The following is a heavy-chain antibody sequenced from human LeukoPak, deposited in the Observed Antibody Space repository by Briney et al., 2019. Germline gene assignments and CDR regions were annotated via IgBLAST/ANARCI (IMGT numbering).Heavy chain of an antibody. V-gene: IGHV3-30*03. CDR3: AWLLAYCGGDCYGGFDY. Sequence: PGGSLRLSCAASGFTFSSYGMHGVRQAPGKGLEGLAVISYDGSNKYYADSVKGRFTISRDNSKNTLYLQMNSLRAEDTAVYYCAWLLAYCGGDCYGGFDYWGQGTLVTVSS. J-gene: IGHJ4*02. CDR1: GFTFSSYG. D-gene: IGHD2-21*02. CDR2: ISYDGSNK.